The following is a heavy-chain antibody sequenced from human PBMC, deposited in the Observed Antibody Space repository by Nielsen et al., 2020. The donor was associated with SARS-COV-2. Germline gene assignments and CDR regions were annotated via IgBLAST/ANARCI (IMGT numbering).Heavy chain of an antibody. CDR3: AGVWNYDFNYYYMDV. CDR1: GDTFSSYD. V-gene: IGHV1-69*13. Sequence: SVKVSCKASGDTFSSYDISWVRQAPGQGLEWMGGIIPIFGAANYAQKFQGRVTITADESTSTAYMELSSLRSEDTAVYYCAGVWNYDFNYYYMDVWGKGTTVTVSS. J-gene: IGHJ6*03. D-gene: IGHD1-7*01. CDR2: IIPIFGAA.